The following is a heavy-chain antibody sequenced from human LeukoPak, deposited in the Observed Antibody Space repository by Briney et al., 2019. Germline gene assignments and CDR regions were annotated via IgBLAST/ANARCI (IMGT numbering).Heavy chain of an antibody. V-gene: IGHV3-23*01. CDR1: GFTFSSYA. Sequence: GGSLRLSCAASGFTFSSYAMSWVRQAPGKGLEWVSAISGSGGSTYYADSVKGWFTISRDNSKNTLYLQMNSLRAEDTAVYYCAKFVTGGWTSHNDYWGQGTLVTVSS. J-gene: IGHJ4*02. D-gene: IGHD7-27*01. CDR2: ISGSGGST. CDR3: AKFVTGGWTSHNDY.